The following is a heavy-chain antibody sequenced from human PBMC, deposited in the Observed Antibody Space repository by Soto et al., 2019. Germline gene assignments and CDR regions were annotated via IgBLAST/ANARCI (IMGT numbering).Heavy chain of an antibody. J-gene: IGHJ6*02. Sequence: GGSLRLSCAASGFTFSSYAMHWVRQAPGKGLEWVAVISYDGSNKYYADSVKGRFTISRDNSKNTLYLQMNSLRAEDTAVYYCARDRRPRAHYGMDVWGQGTTVTVSS. CDR3: ARDRRPRAHYGMDV. CDR1: GFTFSSYA. CDR2: ISYDGSNK. V-gene: IGHV3-30-3*01.